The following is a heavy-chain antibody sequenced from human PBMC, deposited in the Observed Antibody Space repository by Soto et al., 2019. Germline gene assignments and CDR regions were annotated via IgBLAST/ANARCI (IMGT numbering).Heavy chain of an antibody. Sequence: QVQLVQSGAEVKKPGASVKVSCKASGYTFTSYYMHWVRQAPGQGLEWMGIINPSGGSTSYAQKFQGRVTMTRDTSTSTVYMELSSLRSEDTAVYYCAILSGGDAFDIWGQGTMVTVSS. CDR1: GYTFTSYY. D-gene: IGHD2-15*01. CDR2: INPSGGST. J-gene: IGHJ3*02. CDR3: AILSGGDAFDI. V-gene: IGHV1-46*03.